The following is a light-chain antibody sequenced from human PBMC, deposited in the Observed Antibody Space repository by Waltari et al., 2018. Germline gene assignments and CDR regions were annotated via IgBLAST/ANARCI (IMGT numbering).Light chain of an antibody. V-gene: IGLV1-40*01. Sequence: QSVLTQPPSMSGAPGQKVTIPCTGGSSNFGAGYDVHWYQQVPGTAPNLLIFGNTNRPAGVPGRFSGSRSGTSASLAIAGLQSEDEAVYYCQSFDSSLSASVFGGGTKLTVL. CDR1: SSNFGAGYD. CDR3: QSFDSSLSASV. CDR2: GNT. J-gene: IGLJ3*02.